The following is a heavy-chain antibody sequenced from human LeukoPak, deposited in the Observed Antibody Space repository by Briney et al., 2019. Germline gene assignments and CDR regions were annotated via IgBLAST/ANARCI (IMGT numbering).Heavy chain of an antibody. CDR2: IRYGGSGSNE. CDR3: AKSRALTAAPDAFDF. CDR1: GFIFSNYG. J-gene: IGHJ3*01. Sequence: GGSLRLSCRASGFIFSNYGIHWVRQTPGKGLEWVAFIRYGGSGSNEYYADSVKGRFTISRDNSKNSLYLQMNRLRIEDSAMYYCAKSRALTAAPDAFDFWGRGTMVTVSS. D-gene: IGHD7-27*01. V-gene: IGHV3-30*02.